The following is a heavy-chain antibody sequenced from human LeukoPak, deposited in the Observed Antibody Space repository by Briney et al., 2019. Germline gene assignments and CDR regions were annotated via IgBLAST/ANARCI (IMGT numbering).Heavy chain of an antibody. CDR2: ISAYNSNT. J-gene: IGHJ6*03. CDR3: ARKVVPAAGWDYYYMDV. V-gene: IGHV1-18*01. CDR1: GYTFTSYG. Sequence: ASVKVSCKASGYTFTSYGISWVRQAPGQGLEWMGWISAYNSNTNYAQKLQGRVTMTTDTSTSTAYMELRSLRSDDTAVYYCARKVVPAAGWDYYYMDVWGKGTTVTISS. D-gene: IGHD2-2*01.